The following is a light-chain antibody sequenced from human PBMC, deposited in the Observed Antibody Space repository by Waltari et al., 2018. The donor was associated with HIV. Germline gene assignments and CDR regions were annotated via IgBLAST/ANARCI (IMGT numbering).Light chain of an antibody. Sequence: DVRMTQSPSSLSASVGDRVTITCRATQGIGDSLAWYQQKPGQGPKLLSFRASTLHSGVSSRFSGSDSRTFFTHSFPSLQPEDVATYFCQKYNNAPHTFGQGTKVE. CDR2: RAS. CDR3: QKYNNAPHT. J-gene: IGKJ1*01. V-gene: IGKV1-27*01. CDR1: QGIGDS.